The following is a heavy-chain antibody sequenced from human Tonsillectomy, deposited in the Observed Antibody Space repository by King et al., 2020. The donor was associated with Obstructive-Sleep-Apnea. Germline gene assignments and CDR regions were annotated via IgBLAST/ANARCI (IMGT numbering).Heavy chain of an antibody. CDR1: GGSISSYY. D-gene: IGHD6-13*01. J-gene: IGHJ4*02. CDR3: ARQGGYSSSGLY. V-gene: IGHV4-59*08. Sequence: VQLQESGPGLVKPSETLSLTCTVSGGSISSYYWSWIRQPPGKGLEWIGYIYYSGSTNYNPSLKSRVTISVDTSKNQFSLKLSSVTAADTAVYYCARQGGYSSSGLYWGQGTLVTFSS. CDR2: IYYSGST.